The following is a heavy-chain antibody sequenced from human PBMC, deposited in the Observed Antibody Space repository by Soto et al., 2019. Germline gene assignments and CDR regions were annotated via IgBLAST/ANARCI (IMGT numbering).Heavy chain of an antibody. CDR2: ISWDGGST. D-gene: IGHD3-22*01. V-gene: IGHV3-43D*03. J-gene: IGHJ3*02. CDR1: GFTFDDYA. CDR3: ALGSVVVIGDAFDI. Sequence: GGSLRLSCAASGFTFDDYAMHWVRQAPGKGLEWVSLISWDGGSTYYADSVKGRFTISRDNSKNSLYLQMNSLRAEDTALYYCALGSVVVIGDAFDIWGQGTMVTVSS.